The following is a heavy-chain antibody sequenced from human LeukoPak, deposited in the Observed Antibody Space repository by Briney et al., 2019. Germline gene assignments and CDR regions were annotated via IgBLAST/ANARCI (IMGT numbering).Heavy chain of an antibody. CDR2: VFYSGGT. Sequence: SETLSLTCTVSGGSITGYYWSWIRQPPGKGLEWIGYVFYSGGTLYNPSLKSRVTISIDTSKNHFSLNLTSVTAADTAVYYCARGAPPQNWGQGALVTVSS. CDR3: ARGAPPQN. V-gene: IGHV4-59*12. J-gene: IGHJ4*02. CDR1: GGSITGYY.